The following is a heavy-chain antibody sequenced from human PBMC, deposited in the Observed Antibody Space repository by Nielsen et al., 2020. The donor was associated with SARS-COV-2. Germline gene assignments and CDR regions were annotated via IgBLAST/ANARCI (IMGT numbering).Heavy chain of an antibody. J-gene: IGHJ3*02. CDR3: ARAPDYDILTGDYPDAFDI. D-gene: IGHD3-9*01. V-gene: IGHV4-4*02. CDR2: VSHSGSI. Sequence: SETLSLTCAVSGGSVSSNDWWTWVRPSPGKGLEWIGEVSHSGSINYNPSLKSRITISVDTSNNQFSLRLNSVTAADTAVYYCARAPDYDILTGDYPDAFDIWGQGTKVTVSS. CDR1: GGSVSSNDW.